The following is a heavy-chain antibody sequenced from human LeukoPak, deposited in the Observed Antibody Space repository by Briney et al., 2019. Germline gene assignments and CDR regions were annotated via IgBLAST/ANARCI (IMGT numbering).Heavy chain of an antibody. Sequence: GGSLRLSCAASGFTVSSNYMSWVRQAPGKGLEWVSVIYSGGSTYYAGSVKGRFTISRDNSKNTLYLQMNSLRAEDTAVYYCARDPSYDSSGYWAFDIWGQGTMVTVSS. CDR3: ARDPSYDSSGYWAFDI. CDR2: IYSGGST. CDR1: GFTVSSNY. V-gene: IGHV3-53*01. J-gene: IGHJ3*02. D-gene: IGHD3-22*01.